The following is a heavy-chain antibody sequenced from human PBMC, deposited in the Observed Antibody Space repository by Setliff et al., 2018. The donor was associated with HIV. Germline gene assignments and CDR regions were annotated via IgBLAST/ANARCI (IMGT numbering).Heavy chain of an antibody. D-gene: IGHD2-2*01. V-gene: IGHV4-59*11. CDR3: VRGYCSSTTCYDDYYYMDV. Sequence: SETLSLTCTVSGGSISGHYWSWIRQPPGKGLEWIAYIFYTGSTNYNPSLRSRVTISVDTSKNQFFLKLSSVTAADTAVYYCVRGYCSSTTCYDDYYYMDVWGKGSTVTVS. CDR2: IFYTGST. J-gene: IGHJ6*03. CDR1: GGSISGHY.